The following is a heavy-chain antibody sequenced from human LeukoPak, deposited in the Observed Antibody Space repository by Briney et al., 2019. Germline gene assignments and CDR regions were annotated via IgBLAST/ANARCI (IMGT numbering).Heavy chain of an antibody. Sequence: GGSLRLSCAASGFTFSSYWMSWVRQVPGKGLEWVANIKQDGSEKYYVDSVKGRFTTSRDNAKNSLYLQMNSLRAEDTAVYYCAREAPGWYSSSWFDYWGQGTLVTVSS. CDR1: GFTFSSYW. V-gene: IGHV3-7*03. J-gene: IGHJ4*02. CDR3: AREAPGWYSSSWFDY. CDR2: IKQDGSEK. D-gene: IGHD6-13*01.